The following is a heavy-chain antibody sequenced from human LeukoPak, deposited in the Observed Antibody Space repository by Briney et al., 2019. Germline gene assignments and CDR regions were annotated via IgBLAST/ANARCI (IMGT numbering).Heavy chain of an antibody. Sequence: GSLRLSCEASGFTFTTYSMTWVRQAPGKGLEWVSIISSGSSAIFSADALKGRFTISRDDAKNLLYLDMNSLRAEDTAVYYCARDLSITGTPEATFDIWGQGTMVTVSS. CDR2: ISSGSSAI. CDR3: ARDLSITGTPEATFDI. J-gene: IGHJ3*02. V-gene: IGHV3-21*01. D-gene: IGHD1-20*01. CDR1: GFTFTTYS.